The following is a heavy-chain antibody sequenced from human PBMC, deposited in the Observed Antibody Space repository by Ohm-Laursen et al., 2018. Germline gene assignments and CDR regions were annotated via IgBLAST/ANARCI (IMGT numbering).Heavy chain of an antibody. J-gene: IGHJ4*02. V-gene: IGHV4-59*11. D-gene: IGHD6-19*01. Sequence: GTLSLTCAVSGGSLTDHYWSWFRQPPGKGLKWIGYIYYSGGPNYSPSLKSRVTISVDTSKNQFSLKLSSVTAADTAVYYCARGGWYEDYWGQGILVTVSS. CDR1: GGSLTDHY. CDR2: IYYSGGP. CDR3: ARGGWYEDY.